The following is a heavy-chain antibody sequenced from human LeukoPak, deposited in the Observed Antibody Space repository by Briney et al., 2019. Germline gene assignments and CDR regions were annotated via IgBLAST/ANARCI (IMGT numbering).Heavy chain of an antibody. CDR1: GYTFTGYY. J-gene: IGHJ5*02. CDR2: INPNSGGT. V-gene: IGHV1-2*02. Sequence: ASVKVSCKASGYTFTGYYMHWVRQAPGQGLEWMGWINPNSGGTNYAQKFQGRVTMTRDTSISTAYMELSRLRSDDTAVYYCVRGIRTLPLGTFDPWGQGTLVTVSS. CDR3: VRGIRTLPLGTFDP. D-gene: IGHD1-14*01.